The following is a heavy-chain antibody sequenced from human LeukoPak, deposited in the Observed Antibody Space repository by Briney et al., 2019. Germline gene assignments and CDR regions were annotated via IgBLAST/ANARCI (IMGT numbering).Heavy chain of an antibody. CDR2: IYYSGST. CDR1: GGSISSSSYY. CDR3: ARITTGTRFIDP. V-gene: IGHV4-39*07. Sequence: SETLSLTCTVSGGSISSSSYYWGWIRRPPGKGLECIGGIYYSGSTYYNPSLKSRVTISVDTSKNQFSLKLSSVTAADTAVYYCARITTGTRFIDPWGQGTLVTVSS. J-gene: IGHJ5*02. D-gene: IGHD1-1*01.